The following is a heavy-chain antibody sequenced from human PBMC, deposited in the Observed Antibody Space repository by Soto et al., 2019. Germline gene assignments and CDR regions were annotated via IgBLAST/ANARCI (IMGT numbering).Heavy chain of an antibody. D-gene: IGHD2-15*01. CDR1: GFTVSNNY. J-gene: IGHJ4*02. V-gene: IGHV3-66*01. CDR3: ATDPPYSHYSGFKV. Sequence: GGSLRLSCAAPGFTVSNNYMNWVRQAPGKGLEWVSVIYNTGITDYVDSVRGRFTISRDYSKNTLFLQMNGLRGEDTAIYYCATDPPYSHYSGFKVWGQGILVTVSS. CDR2: IYNTGIT.